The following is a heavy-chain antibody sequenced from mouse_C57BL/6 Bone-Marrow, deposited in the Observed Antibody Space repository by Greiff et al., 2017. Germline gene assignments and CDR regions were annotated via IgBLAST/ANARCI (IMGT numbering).Heavy chain of an antibody. D-gene: IGHD1-1*01. CDR2: INPNNGGT. J-gene: IGHJ2*01. V-gene: IGHV1-26*01. CDR1: GYTFTDYY. CDR3: AIDLLLRYFDY. Sequence: VQLKQSGPELVKPGASVKISCKASGYTFTDYYMNWVKQSHGKSLEWIGDINPNNGGTSYNQKFKGKATFTVDKSSSTAYMELRSLTSEDSAVYYCAIDLLLRYFDYWGQGTTLTVSS.